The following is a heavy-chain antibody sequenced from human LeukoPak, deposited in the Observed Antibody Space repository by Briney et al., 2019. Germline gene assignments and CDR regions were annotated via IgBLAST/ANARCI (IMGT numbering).Heavy chain of an antibody. V-gene: IGHV3-48*04. Sequence: GGALRLSCAASGFTFSAYAMAWVRQAPGKGLQCISHITTGGSSIFYADSVKGRFTLSRDNAKNFLFLQMNSLRAGDTALYYCAKGRDYPMDSWGQGTLVTVSS. J-gene: IGHJ4*02. CDR3: AKGRDYPMDS. CDR1: GFTFSAYA. D-gene: IGHD4-17*01. CDR2: ITTGGSSI.